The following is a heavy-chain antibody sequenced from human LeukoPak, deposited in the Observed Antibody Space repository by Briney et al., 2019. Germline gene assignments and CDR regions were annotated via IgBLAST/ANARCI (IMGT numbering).Heavy chain of an antibody. V-gene: IGHV4-39*01. CDR1: GGSISSSSYY. CDR3: ARHVGGYSYGRPDY. CDR2: IYYSGST. J-gene: IGHJ4*02. D-gene: IGHD5-18*01. Sequence: SETLSLTCTVSGGSISSSSYYWRWIRQPPGKGLEWLGSIYYSGSTYYNPSLKSRVTISVYTSKNQFSLKLSSVTAADTAVYYCARHVGGYSYGRPDYWGQGTLVTVSS.